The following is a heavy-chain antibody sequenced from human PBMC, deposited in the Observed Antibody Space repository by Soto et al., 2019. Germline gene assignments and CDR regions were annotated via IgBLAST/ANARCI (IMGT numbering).Heavy chain of an antibody. D-gene: IGHD6-19*01. CDR3: ASLQQWLGNFQH. V-gene: IGHV3-7*01. CDR1: GFTVSSYW. CDR2: IKQDGSEK. J-gene: IGHJ1*01. Sequence: GGSLRLSCAASGFTVSSYWMSWVRQAPGKGLEWVANIKQDGSEKYYVDSVKGRFTISRDNAKNSLYLQMNSLRAEDTAVYYCASLQQWLGNFQHWGQGTLVTVSS.